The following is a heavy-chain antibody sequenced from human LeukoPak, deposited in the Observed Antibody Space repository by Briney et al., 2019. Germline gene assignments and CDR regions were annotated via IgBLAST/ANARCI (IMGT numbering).Heavy chain of an antibody. CDR3: ARGHYYDSSGYYYRRLNFDY. J-gene: IGHJ4*02. D-gene: IGHD3-22*01. V-gene: IGHV1-46*01. Sequence: ASVXVXXXASGYTFTSYYMHWVRQAPGQGLEXMGIINPSGGSTSHAQKFQGRVTMTRDTSTSTVYMELSSLRSEDTAVYYCARGHYYDSSGYYYRRLNFDYWGQGTLVTVSS. CDR1: GYTFTSYY. CDR2: INPSGGST.